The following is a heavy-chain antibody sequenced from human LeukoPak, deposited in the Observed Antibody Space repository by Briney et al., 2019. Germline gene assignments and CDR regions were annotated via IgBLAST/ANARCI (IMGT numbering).Heavy chain of an antibody. Sequence: PGGSLRLSCAASGFTFSSYAMSWVRQAPGKGLEWVSAISGSGGSTYYADSVKGRFTISRDNSKNTLYLRMNSLRAEDTAVYYCAKHEYYDFWSGYSFDYWGQGTLVTVSS. CDR3: AKHEYYDFWSGYSFDY. CDR2: ISGSGGST. CDR1: GFTFSSYA. V-gene: IGHV3-23*01. J-gene: IGHJ4*02. D-gene: IGHD3-3*01.